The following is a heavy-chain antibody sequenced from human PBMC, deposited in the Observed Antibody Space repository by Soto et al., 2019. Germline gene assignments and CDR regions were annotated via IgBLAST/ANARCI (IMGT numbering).Heavy chain of an antibody. CDR2: TNSDGSTS. J-gene: IGHJ6*03. Sequence: EVQLVESGGGLVQPGGSLRLSCAASGFTFSNYWMYWVRQAPGKGLVWVSRTNSDGSTSSYADSVKGRFTISRDNAKTTLYLQMNSVRAEVTAVYYCARGECVGGSCYSLAGSFYYYMEVWGKWTTVTVFS. D-gene: IGHD2-15*01. CDR1: GFTFSNYW. V-gene: IGHV3-74*01. CDR3: ARGECVGGSCYSLAGSFYYYMEV.